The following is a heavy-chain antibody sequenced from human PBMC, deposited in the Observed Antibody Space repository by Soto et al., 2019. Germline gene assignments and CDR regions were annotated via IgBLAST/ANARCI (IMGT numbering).Heavy chain of an antibody. CDR3: ARSRLDTAMVPGVYYYGMDV. Sequence: QVQLVESGGGVVQPGRSLRLSCAASGFTFSSYAMHWVRQAPGKGLEWVAVISYDGSNKYYADSVKGRFTISRDNSKNTLYLQMNSLRAEDTAVYYCARSRLDTAMVPGVYYYGMDVWGQGTTVTVSS. CDR1: GFTFSSYA. CDR2: ISYDGSNK. V-gene: IGHV3-30-3*01. D-gene: IGHD5-18*01. J-gene: IGHJ6*02.